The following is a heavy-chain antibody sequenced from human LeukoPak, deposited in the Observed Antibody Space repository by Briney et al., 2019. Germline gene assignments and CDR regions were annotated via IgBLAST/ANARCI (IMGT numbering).Heavy chain of an antibody. V-gene: IGHV4-59*01. CDR2: IDDIGNT. Sequence: SETLSLTCTVSGGSIIGWYWSWIRQPPGKGLEWIGNIDDIGNTNYNPSLKIRGTMSVDTSKNQFSLKLSSVTAAGTAVYYCARVKPAGAWLGYFDYWGQGTLVTVSS. J-gene: IGHJ4*02. CDR3: ARVKPAGAWLGYFDY. CDR1: GGSIIGWY. D-gene: IGHD6-19*01.